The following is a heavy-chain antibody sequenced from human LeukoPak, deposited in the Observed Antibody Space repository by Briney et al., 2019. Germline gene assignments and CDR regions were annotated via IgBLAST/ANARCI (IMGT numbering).Heavy chain of an antibody. CDR2: ISGSGGST. CDR3: AKDPYYDSSIGGSGAFDI. D-gene: IGHD3-3*01. J-gene: IGHJ3*02. Sequence: GGSLRLSCADSGFTFSSYAMSWVRQAPGKGLEWVSAISGSGGSTYYADSVKGRFTISRDNSKNTLYLQMNSLRAEDTAVYYCAKDPYYDSSIGGSGAFDIWGQGTMVTVSS. CDR1: GFTFSSYA. V-gene: IGHV3-23*01.